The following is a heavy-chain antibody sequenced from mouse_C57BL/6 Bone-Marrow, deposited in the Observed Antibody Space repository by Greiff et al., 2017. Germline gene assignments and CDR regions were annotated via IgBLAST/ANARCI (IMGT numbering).Heavy chain of an antibody. CDR1: GYTFTSYW. D-gene: IGHD1-1*01. CDR3: AKEGYGSSADGYFEV. V-gene: IGHV1-69*01. CDR2: IDPSDSYT. J-gene: IGHJ1*03. Sequence: QVQLQQPGAELVMPGASVKMSCKASGYTFTSYWMHWVKQRPGQGLEWIGEIDPSDSYTKYNQKFKGKSTLTVDKSSSTADMQRSSLTSEDSAVYYCAKEGYGSSADGYFEVWDRGTAATVSS.